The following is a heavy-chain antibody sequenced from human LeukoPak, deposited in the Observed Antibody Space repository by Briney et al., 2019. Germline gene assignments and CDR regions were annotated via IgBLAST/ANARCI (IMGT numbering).Heavy chain of an antibody. CDR2: INANSGGS. V-gene: IGHV1-2*02. Sequence: ASVTDSFMPSRYTLIGYFMHWVGQAPGQGLAWMGWINANSGGSNYVQKLQGGVTMSRDTSISTAYMDLRTLRYVGTDVYFFPRIARVILTGYRYYFAYWGQGTLVTVPS. J-gene: IGHJ4*02. CDR1: RYTLIGYF. D-gene: IGHD3-9*01. CDR3: PRIARVILTGYRYYFAY.